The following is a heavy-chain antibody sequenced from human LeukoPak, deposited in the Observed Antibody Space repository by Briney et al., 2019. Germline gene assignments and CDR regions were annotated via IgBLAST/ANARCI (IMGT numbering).Heavy chain of an antibody. J-gene: IGHJ6*03. CDR3: QLTPSRSWYETYYYYYMDV. V-gene: IGHV3-7*02. D-gene: IGHD6-13*01. CDR2: IKKNGSVK. CDR1: GFTFSDYW. Sequence: GGSLRLSCAASGFTFSDYWMSWVRQAPGKRLEGGANIKKNGSVKYDVYSVKGRFTITRDNATNSLSLEMNSLRAEDRAVYYCQLTPSRSWYETYYYYYMDVWGKGTTVTVSS.